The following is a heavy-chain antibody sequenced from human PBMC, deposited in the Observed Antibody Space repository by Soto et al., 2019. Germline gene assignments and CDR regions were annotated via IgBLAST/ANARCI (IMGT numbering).Heavy chain of an antibody. J-gene: IGHJ4*02. CDR2: ISGSAGSDGSPI. D-gene: IGHD6-19*01. CDR3: ATSGSSGWDFDY. Sequence: EVQLVESGGGLVQPGGSLRLSCAASGFIFSTYAMNWARQAPGKGLEWVSYISGSAGSDGSPIYYADSVKGRFTISRDNAKNSLFLQMNSLRDEDTAVYYCATSGSSGWDFDYWGQGTLVTVSS. CDR1: GFIFSTYA. V-gene: IGHV3-48*02.